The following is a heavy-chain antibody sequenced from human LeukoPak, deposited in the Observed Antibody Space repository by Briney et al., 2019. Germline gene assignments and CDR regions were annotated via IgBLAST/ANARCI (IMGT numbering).Heavy chain of an antibody. V-gene: IGHV3-23*01. CDR1: GFTFSSYA. D-gene: IGHD6-19*01. CDR3: AKDLQWLDKTYFDY. J-gene: IGHJ4*02. Sequence: GGSLRLSCAASGFTFSSYAMSWVRQAPGKGLEWVSAISGSGGSTYYADSVKGRFTISRDSSKNTLYLQMNSLRAEDTAVYYCAKDLQWLDKTYFDYWGQGTLVTVSS. CDR2: ISGSGGST.